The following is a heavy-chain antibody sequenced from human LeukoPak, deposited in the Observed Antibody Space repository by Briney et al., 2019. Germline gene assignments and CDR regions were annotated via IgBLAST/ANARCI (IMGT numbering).Heavy chain of an antibody. V-gene: IGHV3-48*03. Sequence: GGSLRLSCAASGFTFSSYEMNWVRQAPGKGLEWVSYISSSGSTIYYADSVKGRFTISRDNAKNSLYLQMNSLRAEDTAVYYCASTHYYDPRFDIWGQGTMVTVSS. CDR2: ISSSGSTI. J-gene: IGHJ3*02. CDR3: ASTHYYDPRFDI. D-gene: IGHD3-22*01. CDR1: GFTFSSYE.